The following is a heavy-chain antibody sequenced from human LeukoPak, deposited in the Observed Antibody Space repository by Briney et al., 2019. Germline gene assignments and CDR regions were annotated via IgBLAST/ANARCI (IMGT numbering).Heavy chain of an antibody. CDR1: GFTFSSYA. CDR3: AKDPLEYSSSSFLMGV. J-gene: IGHJ6*03. V-gene: IGHV3-23*01. D-gene: IGHD6-6*01. CDR2: ISGSGGST. Sequence: PTGGSLRLSCAASGFTFSSYAMSWVRQAPGKGLEWVSGISGSGGSTYYADSVKGRFTISRDNSKNTLYLQMNSLRAEDTAVYYCAKDPLEYSSSSFLMGVWGKGTTVTVSS.